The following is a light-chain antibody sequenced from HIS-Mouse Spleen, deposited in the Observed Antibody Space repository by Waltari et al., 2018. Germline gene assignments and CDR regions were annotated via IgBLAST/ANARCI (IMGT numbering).Light chain of an antibody. V-gene: IGLV2-8*01. J-gene: IGLJ2*01. CDR1: RSDVAGYNY. CDR2: EVS. CDR3: SSYAGSNNLV. Sequence: QSALTQPPSASGSPGPSVTISCTGTRSDVAGYNYVPWYQQHPGKAPNLMIYEVSKRPSGVPDRFSGSKSGNTASLTVSGLQAEDEADYYCSSYAGSNNLVFGGGTKLTVL.